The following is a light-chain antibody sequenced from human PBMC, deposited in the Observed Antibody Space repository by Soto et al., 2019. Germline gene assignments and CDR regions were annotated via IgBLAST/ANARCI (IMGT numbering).Light chain of an antibody. CDR1: QSLLHSNGFHH. CDR2: LGS. J-gene: IGKJ5*01. CDR3: MHSLQSPST. V-gene: IGKV2-28*01. Sequence: DIVMTQSPLSLPVTPGEPASISCRSSQSLLHSNGFHHLDWYLQKPGQSPQLLIYLGSNRASGVPDRFSGSGSGTDFTLKISRVEAEDVGVYYCMHSLQSPSTFGQGTRLEIK.